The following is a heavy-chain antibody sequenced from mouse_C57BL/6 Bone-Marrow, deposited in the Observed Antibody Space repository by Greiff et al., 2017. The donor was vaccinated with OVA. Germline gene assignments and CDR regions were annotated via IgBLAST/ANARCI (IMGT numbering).Heavy chain of an antibody. CDR1: GYSITSGYY. CDR3: ARDRFDV. V-gene: IGHV3-6*01. Sequence: VQLQQSGPGLVKPSQSLSLTCSVTGYSITSGYYWNWIRQFPGNKLEWMGYISYDGSNNYNPSLKNRISITRDTSKNQFFLKLNSVTTEDTATYYCARDRFDVWGTGTTVTVSS. CDR2: ISYDGSN. J-gene: IGHJ1*03.